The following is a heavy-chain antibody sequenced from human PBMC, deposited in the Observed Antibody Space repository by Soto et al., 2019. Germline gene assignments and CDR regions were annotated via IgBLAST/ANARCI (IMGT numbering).Heavy chain of an antibody. CDR1: GFDFTSYT. J-gene: IGHJ6*02. CDR2: ISGSGSSP. D-gene: IGHD2-2*01. CDR3: ARDPGRSSNRWRVRQVADGDYYRMDV. V-gene: IGHV3-23*01. Sequence: EVQLLESGGGVGQPGGSLRLSCAASGFDFTSYTMAWVRQAPGKGLEWVSAISGSGSSPYYADSVKGRFTVSRDSSKSMVYLQMNSLRAEDTAVYYCARDPGRSSNRWRVRQVADGDYYRMDVWGQGTTVTV.